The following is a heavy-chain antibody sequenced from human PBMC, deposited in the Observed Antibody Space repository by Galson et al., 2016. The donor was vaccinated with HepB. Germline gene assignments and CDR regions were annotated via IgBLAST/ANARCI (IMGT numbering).Heavy chain of an antibody. D-gene: IGHD2-8*01. CDR1: GLTFSDYY. J-gene: IGHJ4*02. V-gene: IGHV3-11*01. Sequence: SLRLSCAASGLTFSDYYMSWIRQAPGKGLEWISYINFSGNTMYYADSVKGRFTISRDNAKNSLYLQMNSLRVEDTAVYYCASGLGYANSAPWRGFDYWGQGTLVTVSS. CDR3: ASGLGYANSAPWRGFDY. CDR2: INFSGNTM.